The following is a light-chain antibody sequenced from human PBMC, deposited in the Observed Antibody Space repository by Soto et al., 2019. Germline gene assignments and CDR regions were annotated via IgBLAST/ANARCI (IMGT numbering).Light chain of an antibody. CDR2: DAS. V-gene: IGKV3-11*01. J-gene: IGKJ1*01. Sequence: EIVLTQSPATLSLSPGERATLSCRASQSVSSYLAWYQQKPGQAPRLLIYDASNRATGIPARFTGSGSGTDFTLSIDRLEPEDFAVYHCQQYGSSPWTFXQGTKVDIK. CDR1: QSVSSY. CDR3: QQYGSSPWT.